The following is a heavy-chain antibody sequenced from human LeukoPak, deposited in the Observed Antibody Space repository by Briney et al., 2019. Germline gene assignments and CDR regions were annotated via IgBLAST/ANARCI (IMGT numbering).Heavy chain of an antibody. Sequence: PGRSLRLSCAASGFTFSSYGMHWVRQAPGKGLEWVAVISYDGSNKYYADSVKGRFTISRDNSKNTLYLQMNSLRAEDTAVYYCAKGPEYYDILTGYYLDYWGQGTLVTVSS. V-gene: IGHV3-30*18. CDR2: ISYDGSNK. J-gene: IGHJ4*02. CDR1: GFTFSSYG. CDR3: AKGPEYYDILTGYYLDY. D-gene: IGHD3-9*01.